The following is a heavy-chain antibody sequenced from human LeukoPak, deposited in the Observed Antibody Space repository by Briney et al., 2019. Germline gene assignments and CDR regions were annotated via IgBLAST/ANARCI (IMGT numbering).Heavy chain of an antibody. J-gene: IGHJ4*02. V-gene: IGHV3-30*04. CDR2: ISYDGSNK. CDR1: GFTFSGCA. Sequence: GGSLKLSCAASGFTFSGCAMHWVRQAPGKGLEWVALISYDGSNKYYADSVKGRFTISRDNSKNTLYLQMNSLRAEDTAVFYCAKAGVGGYYYGDYWGQGTLVTVSS. D-gene: IGHD3-10*01. CDR3: AKAGVGGYYYGDY.